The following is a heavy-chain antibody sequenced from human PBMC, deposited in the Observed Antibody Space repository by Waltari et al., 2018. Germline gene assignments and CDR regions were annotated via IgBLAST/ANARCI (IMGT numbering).Heavy chain of an antibody. V-gene: IGHV3-48*03. D-gene: IGHD3-16*01. J-gene: IGHJ4*02. CDR1: GFTFGSYE. Sequence: EVQLVDSGGGLVQPGGSLRLSCAASGFTFGSYEMNWVRQAPGEGLEWVSYIGSSGTTIYYADSVKGRFTISRDNAKNSLYLQMDSLRADDTAVYYCARGRNPGGGFYFDYWGQGTLVTVSS. CDR3: ARGRNPGGGFYFDY. CDR2: IGSSGTTI.